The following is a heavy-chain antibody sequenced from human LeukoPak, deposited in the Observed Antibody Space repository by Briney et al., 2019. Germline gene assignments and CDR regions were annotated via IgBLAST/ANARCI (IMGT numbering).Heavy chain of an antibody. Sequence: SETLSLTCTVSGDSISSGGYYWSWIRQHPGKGLEWIGYIYNSGSTYYNPSLKSRVTISIDTSKRQFSLKLTSVTAADTAVYYCARGGGSGRGNWFDPWGQGSLVIVSS. CDR2: IYNSGST. D-gene: IGHD3-10*01. V-gene: IGHV4-31*03. J-gene: IGHJ5*02. CDR1: GDSISSGGYY. CDR3: ARGGGSGRGNWFDP.